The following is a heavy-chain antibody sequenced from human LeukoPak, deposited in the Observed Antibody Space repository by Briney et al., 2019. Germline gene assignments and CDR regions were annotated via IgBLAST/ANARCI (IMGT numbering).Heavy chain of an antibody. CDR1: GFTFSSYG. Sequence: GGSLRLSCAASGFTFSSYGMHWVRQAPGKWLEWLAVISYDGSNKYYAGSVKGRFTISRDNSKNTLYLQMNSLRAEDTAVYYCAKDSLGWGQGTLVTVSS. CDR2: ISYDGSNK. CDR3: AKDSLG. J-gene: IGHJ4*02. V-gene: IGHV3-30*18. D-gene: IGHD7-27*01.